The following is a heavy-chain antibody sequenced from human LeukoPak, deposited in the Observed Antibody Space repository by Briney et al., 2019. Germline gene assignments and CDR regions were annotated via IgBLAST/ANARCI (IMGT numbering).Heavy chain of an antibody. Sequence: GGSLRLSCAASGFTFRNYAMSWVRQAPGKGLEWVSSISGSGGSTYYADSVKGRFTISRDNSKNTLYLQMNSLRAEDTAVYYCAKDLRYSYLDYWGQGTLVTVSS. D-gene: IGHD5-18*01. J-gene: IGHJ4*02. CDR1: GFTFRNYA. CDR3: AKDLRYSYLDY. V-gene: IGHV3-23*01. CDR2: ISGSGGST.